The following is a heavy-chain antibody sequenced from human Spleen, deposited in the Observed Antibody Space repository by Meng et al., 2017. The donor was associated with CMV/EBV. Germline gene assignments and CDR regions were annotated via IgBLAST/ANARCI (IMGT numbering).Heavy chain of an antibody. J-gene: IGHJ5*02. V-gene: IGHV4-39*07. D-gene: IGHD1-26*01. Sequence: SETLSLTCTVSGGSISTISHYWGWIRQPPGKGLEWIGSIYYTGSTYHNPSLKSRVTMSVDMSQNQFSLNMTSVTASDTAVYYCARISGNWFDPWGQGTLVTVSS. CDR1: GGSISTISHY. CDR2: IYYTGST. CDR3: ARISGNWFDP.